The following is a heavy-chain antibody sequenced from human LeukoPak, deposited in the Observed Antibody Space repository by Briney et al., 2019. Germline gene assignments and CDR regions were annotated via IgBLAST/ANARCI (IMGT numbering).Heavy chain of an antibody. V-gene: IGHV1-69*06. Sequence: SVKVSCKASGGTFSSYAISWVRQAPGQGLEWMGGIIPIFGTANYAQKFQGRVTITADKSTSTAYMELSSLRSEDTAVYYCARDDPSNSGSYLWELGWFDPWGQGTLVTVSS. CDR3: ARDDPSNSGSYLWELGWFDP. J-gene: IGHJ5*02. CDR2: IIPIFGTA. D-gene: IGHD1-26*01. CDR1: GGTFSSYA.